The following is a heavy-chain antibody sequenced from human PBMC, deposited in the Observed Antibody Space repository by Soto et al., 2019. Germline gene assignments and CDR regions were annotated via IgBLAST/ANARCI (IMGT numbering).Heavy chain of an antibody. D-gene: IGHD3-10*01. CDR3: ARVGGSGSPFDN. CDR2: INHSGST. CDR1: GGSFSGYY. V-gene: IGHV4-34*01. Sequence: PSETLSLTCAVYGGSFSGYYWSWIRQPPGKGLEWIGEINHSGSTNYNPSLKSRVTISVDTSKNQFSLKLSSVTAADTAVYYCARVGGSGSPFDNWGQGTLVTVSS. J-gene: IGHJ4*02.